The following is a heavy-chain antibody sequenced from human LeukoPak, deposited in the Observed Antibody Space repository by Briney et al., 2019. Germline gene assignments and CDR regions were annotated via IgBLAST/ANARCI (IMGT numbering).Heavy chain of an antibody. CDR1: GFTFSSYS. CDR2: ISSSSSYI. CDR3: AGEVATILRFDP. Sequence: GGSLRLSCAASGFTFSSYSMNWVRQAPGKGLEWVSSISSSSSYIYYADSVKGRFAISRDNAKNSLYLQMNSLRAEDTAVYYCAGEVATILRFDPWGQGTLVTVSS. J-gene: IGHJ5*02. D-gene: IGHD5-12*01. V-gene: IGHV3-21*01.